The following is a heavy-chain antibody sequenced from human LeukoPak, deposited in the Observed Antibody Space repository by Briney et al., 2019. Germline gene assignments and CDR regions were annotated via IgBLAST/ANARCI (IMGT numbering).Heavy chain of an antibody. CDR3: ARVRVSGSYLYYFGN. CDR2: ILTSGST. J-gene: IGHJ4*02. D-gene: IGHD1-26*01. Sequence: SETLSLTCTVSGGSISSYHWSWARQPPGKGLEGMGYILTSGSTNYNPSLKSRVSISVDTSKNQFSLKLSSVTAEDTAVYYCARVRVSGSYLYYFGNWGQGTLVTVPS. V-gene: IGHV4-4*09. CDR1: GGSISSYH.